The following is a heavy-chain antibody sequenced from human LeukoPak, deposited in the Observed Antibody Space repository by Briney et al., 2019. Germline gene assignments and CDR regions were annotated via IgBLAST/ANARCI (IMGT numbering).Heavy chain of an antibody. CDR2: IYYSGST. CDR3: ANQAVAGTGGYYFDY. Sequence: SETLSLTCTVSGGSISSSSYYWGWIRQPPGKGLEWIGSIYYSGSTYYNPSLKSRVTISVDTSKNQFSLKLSSVTAADTAVCYCANQAVAGTGGYYFDYWGQGTLVTVSS. V-gene: IGHV4-39*01. D-gene: IGHD6-19*01. CDR1: GGSISSSSYY. J-gene: IGHJ4*02.